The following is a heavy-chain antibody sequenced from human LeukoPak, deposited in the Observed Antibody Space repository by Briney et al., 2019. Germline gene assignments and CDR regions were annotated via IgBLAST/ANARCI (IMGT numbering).Heavy chain of an antibody. CDR2: ISPYNGNT. CDR3: AREMATIVNQFDY. J-gene: IGHJ4*02. Sequence: ASVKVSCKASGYTFTSYGISWVRQAPGQGLEWMGWISPYNGNTNYAQKLQGRVTLTTDTSTTTAYMELRSLRSDDTAVYYCAREMATIVNQFDYWGQGTLVTVSS. D-gene: IGHD5-24*01. CDR1: GYTFTSYG. V-gene: IGHV1-18*01.